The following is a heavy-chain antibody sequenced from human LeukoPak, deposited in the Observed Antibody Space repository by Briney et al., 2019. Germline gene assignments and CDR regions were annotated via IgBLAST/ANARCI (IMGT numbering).Heavy chain of an antibody. CDR1: GYTFTSYA. Sequence: ASVKVSCKASGYTFTSYAMNWVRQAPGQGLEWMGGIIPIFGTANYAQKFQGRVTITTDESTSTAYMELSSLRSEDTAVYYCARGGRSIAARGGFDPWGQGTLVTVSS. CDR2: IIPIFGTA. D-gene: IGHD6-6*01. V-gene: IGHV1-69*05. CDR3: ARGGRSIAARGGFDP. J-gene: IGHJ5*02.